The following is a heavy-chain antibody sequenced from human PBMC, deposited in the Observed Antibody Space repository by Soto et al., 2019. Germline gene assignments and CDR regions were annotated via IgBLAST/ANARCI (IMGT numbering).Heavy chain of an antibody. CDR1: GGSISSYH. Sequence: QVQLQESGPGLVKPSETLSLTCTVSGGSISSYHWNWIRQPPGKGLEWIGSIYYSGSTNYNPSLRSPVTISVDMSKNQFSLKLNSVTAADTAVYYCARDMSGGYNWYDPWGQGTLVTVSS. CDR3: ARDMSGGYNWYDP. J-gene: IGHJ5*02. D-gene: IGHD5-12*01. V-gene: IGHV4-59*01. CDR2: IYYSGST.